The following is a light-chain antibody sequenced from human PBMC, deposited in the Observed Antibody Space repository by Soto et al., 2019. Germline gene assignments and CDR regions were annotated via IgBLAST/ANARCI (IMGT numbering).Light chain of an antibody. CDR3: QQYNNWPGP. CDR1: QSVSSSY. CDR2: GAS. J-gene: IGKJ1*01. V-gene: IGKV3-15*01. Sequence: IVWKMSPCTLSLYPGERATLSCMASQSVSSSYLAWYQQKPGQAPRLLIYGASTRATGIPARFSGSGSGTEFTLTISSLQSEDFAVYYCQQYNNWPGPFGQVSKVDVK.